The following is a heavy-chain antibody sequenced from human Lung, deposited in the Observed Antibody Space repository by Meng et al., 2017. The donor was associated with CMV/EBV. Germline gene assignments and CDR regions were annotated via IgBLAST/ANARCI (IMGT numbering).Heavy chain of an antibody. J-gene: IGHJ5*02. CDR3: ARAFHCSSTSCYKTNWFDP. D-gene: IGHD2-2*02. CDR2: VYYIGNT. CDR1: GDSMNKYTGSYY. V-gene: IGHV4-39*07. Sequence: GSLRLSCTVSGDSMNKYTGSYYWGWIRQPPGKGLEWIGNVYYIGNTFYNPSLKSRVSISMDTSKSQVSLKLNSVTAADTAVYYCARAFHCSSTSCYKTNWFDPWGQGXLVTVSS.